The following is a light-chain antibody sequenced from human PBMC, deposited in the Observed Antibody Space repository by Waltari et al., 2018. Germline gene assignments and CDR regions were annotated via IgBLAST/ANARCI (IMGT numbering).Light chain of an antibody. CDR1: SSNIGAGYD. J-gene: IGLJ1*01. CDR3: QSYDSNLSGYV. CDR2: GNR. Sequence: QSVLTPPPSVSGAPGQTVTIPCTWSSSNIGAGYDVPWYQQLPGAAPKLLIHGNRNRPSGVPDRFFGFNSDTSASLAITGLQAEDEADYYGQSYDSNLSGYVFGTGTKVSVL. V-gene: IGLV1-40*01.